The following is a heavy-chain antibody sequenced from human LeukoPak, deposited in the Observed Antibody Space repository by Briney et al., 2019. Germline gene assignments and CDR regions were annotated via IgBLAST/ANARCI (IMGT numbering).Heavy chain of an antibody. J-gene: IGHJ5*02. Sequence: ASVKVSCKASGYTFTSYYIHWVRQAPGQGLEWMGIINPSGGSTSYAQKFQGRVTMTRDTSTSTVYMELSSLRSEDTAVYYCARDLAVAGTDNWFDPWGQGTLVTVSS. CDR2: INPSGGST. CDR1: GYTFTSYY. V-gene: IGHV1-46*01. CDR3: ARDLAVAGTDNWFDP. D-gene: IGHD6-19*01.